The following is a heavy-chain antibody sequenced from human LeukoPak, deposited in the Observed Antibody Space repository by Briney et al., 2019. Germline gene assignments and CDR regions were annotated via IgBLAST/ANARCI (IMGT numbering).Heavy chain of an antibody. CDR2: INPSGGST. V-gene: IGHV1-46*01. CDR1: GYTFTSYY. D-gene: IGHD2-15*01. CDR3: ARLDVVVVAATDY. Sequence: GASVKVSCKASGYTFTSYYMHWVRQAPGQGLEWMGIINPSGGSTSYAQKFQGRVTMTRDTSISTAYMELSRLRSDDTAVYYCARLDVVVVAATDYWGQGTLVTVSS. J-gene: IGHJ4*02.